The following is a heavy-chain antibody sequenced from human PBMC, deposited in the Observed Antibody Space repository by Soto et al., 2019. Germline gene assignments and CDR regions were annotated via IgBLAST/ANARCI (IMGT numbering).Heavy chain of an antibody. Sequence: GESLKISCKGSGYSFTNFWVGWVRQMPGKGLEWMGIIYPGDSDTRYSPSFQGQVTISVDKSINTAYLQWSSLKASDTAMYYCAKREAPGRGGFDPWGQGTLVTVSS. CDR1: GYSFTNFW. J-gene: IGHJ5*02. CDR2: IYPGDSDT. D-gene: IGHD3-16*01. V-gene: IGHV5-51*01. CDR3: AKREAPGRGGFDP.